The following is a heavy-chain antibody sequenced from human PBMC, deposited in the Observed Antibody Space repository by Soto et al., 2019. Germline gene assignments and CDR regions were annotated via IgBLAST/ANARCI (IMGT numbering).Heavy chain of an antibody. V-gene: IGHV3-20*04. CDR2: INWNGGST. J-gene: IGHJ6*02. CDR1: GFTFDDYG. D-gene: IGHD2-15*01. CDR3: ARGDGGILGYCSGLICYHYYHYAMDG. Sequence: GGSLRLSCAASGFTFDDYGMSWVRQAPGKGLEWVSGINWNGGSTGYADSVKGRFTISRDNAKNSLYLQMNSLRAEDTALYYCARGDGGILGYCSGLICYHYYHYAMDGWGPATTVTLAS.